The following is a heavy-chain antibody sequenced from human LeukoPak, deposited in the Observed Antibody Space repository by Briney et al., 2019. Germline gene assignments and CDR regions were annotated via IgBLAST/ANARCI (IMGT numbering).Heavy chain of an antibody. J-gene: IGHJ2*01. V-gene: IGHV3-13*04. CDR1: GFTFSSYD. CDR2: IGTAGDT. D-gene: IGHD6-19*01. Sequence: GGPLRLSCAASGFTFSSYDIHWVRQATGKGLEWVSAIGTAGDTYYPGSVKGRFTISRENAKNSLYLQMNSLRAGDTAVYYCARGDSSGSGWYFDLWGRGTLVTVSS. CDR3: ARGDSSGSGWYFDL.